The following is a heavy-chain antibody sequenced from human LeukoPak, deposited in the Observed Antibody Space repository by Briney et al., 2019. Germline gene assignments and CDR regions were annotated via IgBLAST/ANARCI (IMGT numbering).Heavy chain of an antibody. CDR1: GGSISSSSYY. CDR2: IYYSGST. Sequence: SETLSLTCTVSGGSISSSSYYWGWIRQPPGKGLEWIGSIYYSGSTYYNPSLKSRVTISVDTSKNQFSLKLSSVTAADTAVYYCARLPRSDYWGQGTLVTVSS. J-gene: IGHJ4*02. CDR3: ARLPRSDY. V-gene: IGHV4-39*01.